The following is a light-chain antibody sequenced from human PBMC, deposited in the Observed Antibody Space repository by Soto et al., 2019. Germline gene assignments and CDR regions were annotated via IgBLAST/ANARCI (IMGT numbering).Light chain of an antibody. CDR1: QSVSGW. J-gene: IGKJ1*01. CDR3: QQYETFSGT. CDR2: DAS. Sequence: DIQMTQSPSTLSASVGDTVTVTCRASQSVSGWLAWYQQKPGEAPKLLIYDASALPRGVPSRFSGSVSRTKLTLTIASLQPDDFATYYCQQYETFSGTFGPGTKVDIK. V-gene: IGKV1-5*01.